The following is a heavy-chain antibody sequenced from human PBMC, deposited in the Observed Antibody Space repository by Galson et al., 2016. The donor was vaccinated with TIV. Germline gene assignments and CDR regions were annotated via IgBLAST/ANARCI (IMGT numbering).Heavy chain of an antibody. V-gene: IGHV4-30-4*08. J-gene: IGHJ4*02. CDR2: IYYSGNT. Sequence: LSLTCTISGASINTGGYYWTWIRQPPGKGLEWIGYIYYSGNTYFNPSLKSRVGISLDTSKTQFSLTLSSVTAADTAVYYCASYRSWVGPCDYWGQGILVTVSS. D-gene: IGHD3-16*02. CDR3: ASYRSWVGPCDY. CDR1: GASINTGGYY.